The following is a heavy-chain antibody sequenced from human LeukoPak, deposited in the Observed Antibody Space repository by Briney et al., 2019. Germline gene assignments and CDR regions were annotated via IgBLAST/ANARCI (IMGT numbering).Heavy chain of an antibody. Sequence: GGSLRLSCAASGFTFSSYSMNWVRQAPGKGLEWVSSISSSSSYIYYADSVKGRFTISRDNAKNSLYLQMNSLRAEDTAVYYCARAIWCGGDCYSGWFDPWGQGTLVTVSS. CDR1: GFTFSSYS. V-gene: IGHV3-21*01. D-gene: IGHD2-21*02. CDR2: ISSSSSYI. J-gene: IGHJ5*02. CDR3: ARAIWCGGDCYSGWFDP.